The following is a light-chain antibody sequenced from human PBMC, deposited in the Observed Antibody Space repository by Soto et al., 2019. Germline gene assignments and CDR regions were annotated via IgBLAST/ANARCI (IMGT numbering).Light chain of an antibody. J-gene: IGKJ5*01. CDR2: GAS. Sequence: EIVLTQSPGTLSLSPGERATLSCRASQSVSSSLGWYQQKPGQAPRLLIYGASSRATAIPDRFSGSGSGTDFPLTISRLEPEDFAVYYCKQYSTSPPVTFGQGTRLEIK. V-gene: IGKV3-20*01. CDR3: KQYSTSPPVT. CDR1: QSVSSS.